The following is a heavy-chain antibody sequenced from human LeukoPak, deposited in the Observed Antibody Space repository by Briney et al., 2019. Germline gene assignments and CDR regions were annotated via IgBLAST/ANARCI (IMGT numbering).Heavy chain of an antibody. J-gene: IGHJ4*02. CDR3: ARESRDYYDSSGYYHDINDY. V-gene: IGHV1-2*02. CDR1: GYTFTGYH. CDR2: INPNSGGT. D-gene: IGHD3-22*01. Sequence: GASVKVSCKASGYTFTGYHMYWVRQAPGQGLEWMGWINPNSGGTNYAQKFQGRVTMTRDTSISTAYMELSRLRSDDTAVYYCARESRDYYDSSGYYHDINDYWGQGTLVTVSS.